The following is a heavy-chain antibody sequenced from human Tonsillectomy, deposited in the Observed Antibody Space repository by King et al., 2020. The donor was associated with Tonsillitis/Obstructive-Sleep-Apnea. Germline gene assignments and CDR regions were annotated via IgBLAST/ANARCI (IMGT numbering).Heavy chain of an antibody. CDR3: ARVWYRGATSMDY. CDR2: ISSSSSYI. J-gene: IGHJ4*02. CDR1: GFSFSSYS. D-gene: IGHD1-26*01. Sequence: VQLVESGGGLVKPGGSLRLSCAASGFSFSSYSMNWVRQPPGKGLEWVSSISSSSSYIYYADSVKGRFTISRDNAKNSLYLQMNSLRAEDTAMYYCARVWYRGATSMDYWGQGTLVTVSS. V-gene: IGHV3-21*01.